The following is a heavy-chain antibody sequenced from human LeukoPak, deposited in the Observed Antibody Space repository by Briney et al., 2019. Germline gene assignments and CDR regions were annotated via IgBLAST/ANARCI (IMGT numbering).Heavy chain of an antibody. V-gene: IGHV1-18*01. CDR1: GYTFTSYG. CDR2: ISAYNGNT. CDR3: ARDWSYCSSTSCRNLNWFDP. Sequence: ASVKVSCKASGYTFTSYGISWVRQAPGQGLEWMGWISAYNGNTNYAQKLQGRGTMTTDTSTRTAYMELRSLRSDDTAVYYCARDWSYCSSTSCRNLNWFDPWGQGTLVTVSS. J-gene: IGHJ5*02. D-gene: IGHD2-2*01.